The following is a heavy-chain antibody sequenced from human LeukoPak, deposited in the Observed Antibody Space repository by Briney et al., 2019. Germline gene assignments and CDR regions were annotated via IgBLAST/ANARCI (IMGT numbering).Heavy chain of an antibody. V-gene: IGHV3-66*01. CDR2: IYSGGST. CDR3: AREAVDTAMAFDY. CDR1: GFTVSSNY. J-gene: IGHJ4*02. D-gene: IGHD5-18*01. Sequence: GGSLRLSCVASGFTVSSNYMSWVRQAPGKGLGWVSVIYSGGSTYYANSVKGRFTISRDNSKNTLYLQMNSLRAEDTAVYYCAREAVDTAMAFDYWGQGTLVTVSS.